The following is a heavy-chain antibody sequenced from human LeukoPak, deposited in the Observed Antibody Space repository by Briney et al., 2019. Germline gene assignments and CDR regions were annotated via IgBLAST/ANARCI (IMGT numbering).Heavy chain of an antibody. CDR2: ITASGGNT. D-gene: IGHD3-16*01. CDR3: ARTSPTSHFDF. V-gene: IGHV3-23*01. CDR1: GFTFSSYA. Sequence: GGSLRLSCAASGFTFSSYAMGWVRQAPGKGLEWVSAITASGGNTYYADSVKGRFTISRDNARNTLYLQMNGLRAEDTALYYCARTSPTSHFDFWGQGTLVTVSS. J-gene: IGHJ4*02.